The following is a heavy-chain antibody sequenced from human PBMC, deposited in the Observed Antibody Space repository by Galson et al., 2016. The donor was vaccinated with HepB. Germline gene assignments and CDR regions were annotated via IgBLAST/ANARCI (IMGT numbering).Heavy chain of an antibody. V-gene: IGHV4/OR15-8*02. D-gene: IGHD3-3*02. CDR2: IFHTGKA. CDR3: ARDVDELAFFDS. Sequence: ETLSLTCAVFGDSTDTKGWWSWVRQSPGKGLEWIADIFHTGKAYYTASLKSRATISLDKSKNQFSLTLTSVTAADTAIYYCARDVDELAFFDSWGPGTLVTVS. J-gene: IGHJ4*02. CDR1: GDSTDTKGW.